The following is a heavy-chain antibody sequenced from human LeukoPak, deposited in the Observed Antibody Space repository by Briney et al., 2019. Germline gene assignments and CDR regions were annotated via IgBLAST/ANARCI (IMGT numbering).Heavy chain of an antibody. D-gene: IGHD5-12*01. J-gene: IGHJ4*02. Sequence: GGSLRLSCAASGFSVSAYYMSWVRHAPGQGLEWVSLINSADNTYYAESVKGSFTASRDNSKNTVFLQMNRLRPEDTAMYYCARVSGYTSAHGADYWGQGTLVTVSS. CDR2: INSADNT. CDR1: GFSVSAYY. V-gene: IGHV3-66*01. CDR3: ARVSGYTSAHGADY.